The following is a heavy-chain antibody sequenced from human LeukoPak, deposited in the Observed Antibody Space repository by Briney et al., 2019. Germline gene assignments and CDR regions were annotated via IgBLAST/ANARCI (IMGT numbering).Heavy chain of an antibody. CDR2: IKSKNDGAAT. D-gene: IGHD5-24*01. CDR1: GFTFDIAW. CDR3: VSRDAYKPRYFMDV. J-gene: IGHJ6*03. V-gene: IGHV3-15*01. Sequence: SGGSLRLSCAVSGFTFDIAWMNLVRQAPGEGLEWLGRIKSKNDGAATDYAAPVRGRFTISTDDSKNTLYLQMNSLKTEDTAVYYCVSRDAYKPRYFMDVWGKGTTVTVSS.